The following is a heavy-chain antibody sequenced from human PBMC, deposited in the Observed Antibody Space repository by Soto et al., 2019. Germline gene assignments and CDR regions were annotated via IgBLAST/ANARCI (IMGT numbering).Heavy chain of an antibody. CDR1: GFTFSNYW. CDR2: IKQDGSEK. V-gene: IGHV3-7*05. J-gene: IGHJ4*02. CDR3: ARVTETGHKKFDY. Sequence: EVQLVESGGGLVQPGGSLRLSCAASGFTFSNYWMNWVRQAPGKGLEWVANIKQDGSEKYYVDSVKGRFSISGDNAKNSLYLQMDSLRAEDTAVYYCARVTETGHKKFDYWGQGTLVTVSS.